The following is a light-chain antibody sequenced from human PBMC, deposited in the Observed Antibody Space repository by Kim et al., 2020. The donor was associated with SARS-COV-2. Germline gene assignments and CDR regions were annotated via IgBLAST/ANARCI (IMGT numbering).Light chain of an antibody. V-gene: IGLV3-19*01. CDR3: NSRDNSDNHVL. CDR1: SLRSYY. Sequence: ALGQTVRITCQGDSLRSYYATRYQQKPGQAPLLVIYGKNNRPSGIPDRFSGSSSGSTASLTITGAQAEDEADYYCNSRDNSDNHVLFGGGTQLTVL. CDR2: GKN. J-gene: IGLJ2*01.